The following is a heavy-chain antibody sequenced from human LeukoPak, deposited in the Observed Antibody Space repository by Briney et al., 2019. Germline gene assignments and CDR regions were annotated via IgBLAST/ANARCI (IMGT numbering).Heavy chain of an antibody. CDR2: INPNSGGT. J-gene: IGHJ4*02. V-gene: IGHV1-2*06. D-gene: IGHD3-22*01. CDR3: ARDLMIVVDAGDY. CDR1: GYTFTGYY. Sequence: ASVKVSCKASGYTFTGYYMHWVRQAPGQGLEWMGRINPNSGGTNYAQKFQGRVTMTRETSISTAYMELSRLRSDDPAVYYCARDLMIVVDAGDYWGQGTLVTVSS.